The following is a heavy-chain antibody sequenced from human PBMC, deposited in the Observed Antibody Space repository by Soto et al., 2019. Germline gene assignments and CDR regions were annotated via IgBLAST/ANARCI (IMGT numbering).Heavy chain of an antibody. CDR1: GGSISSSDSH. V-gene: IGHV4-30-4*01. CDR2: ISYTGDT. Sequence: QVHLQESGPGRVKPSQTLSLTCTVSGGSISSSDSHWSWIRQPPGAGLEWIGYISYTGDTSYSPSLKSRLTISLDRSKNHFSLNLNSVTAADSAVYFCARDRTGTSEYDYWGQGTLVTVSS. J-gene: IGHJ4*02. CDR3: ARDRTGTSEYDY. D-gene: IGHD1-1*01.